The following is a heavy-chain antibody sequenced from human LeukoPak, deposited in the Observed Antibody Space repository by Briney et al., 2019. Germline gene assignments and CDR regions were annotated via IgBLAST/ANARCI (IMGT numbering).Heavy chain of an antibody. V-gene: IGHV1-2*02. J-gene: IGHJ4*02. CDR3: AREGPGRFGAPGPNVYSIDY. CDR2: INPNSGGT. CDR1: GYTFTGYY. D-gene: IGHD3-10*01. Sequence: ASVKVSCKASGYTFTGYYMHWVRQAPGQGLERMGWINPNSGGTNYAQKFQGRVTMTRDTSISTAYMELSRLRSDDTAVYYCAREGPGRFGAPGPNVYSIDYWGQGTLVTVSS.